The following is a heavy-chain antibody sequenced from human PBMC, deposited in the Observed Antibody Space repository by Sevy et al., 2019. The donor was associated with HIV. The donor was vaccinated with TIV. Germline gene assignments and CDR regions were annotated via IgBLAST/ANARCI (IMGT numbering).Heavy chain of an antibody. Sequence: GGSLRLSCAASGFTFSSYAMSWVRQAPGKGLEWVSAISGSGGSTYYADSVKGRFTISRDNSKNTLYLQMNSLRAEDTAVYYCAKGDSSSPRGADFDYWGQGTLVSVSS. J-gene: IGHJ4*02. CDR1: GFTFSSYA. D-gene: IGHD6-6*01. V-gene: IGHV3-23*01. CDR3: AKGDSSSPRGADFDY. CDR2: ISGSGGST.